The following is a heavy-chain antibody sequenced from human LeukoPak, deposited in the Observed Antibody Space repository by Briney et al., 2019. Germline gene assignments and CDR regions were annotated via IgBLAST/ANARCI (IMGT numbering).Heavy chain of an antibody. CDR3: TTDPGNYEIF. Sequence: GGSLRLSCAASGFTFSSYNMNWVRQAPGKGLEWVGRIKSKTDGGTVDYAPPVKGRFTISRDDSRNTLSLEMNFLKTEDTAVYYCTTDPGNYEIFWGQGTLVSVSS. CDR1: GFTFSSYN. D-gene: IGHD4-11*01. J-gene: IGHJ4*02. V-gene: IGHV3-15*01. CDR2: IKSKTDGGTV.